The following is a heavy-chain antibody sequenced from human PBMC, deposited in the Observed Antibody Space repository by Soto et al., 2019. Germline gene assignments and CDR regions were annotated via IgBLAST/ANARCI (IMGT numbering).Heavy chain of an antibody. J-gene: IGHJ6*02. V-gene: IGHV4-59*01. Sequence: PSETLSLTCTVSGGSIISYYWSWIRQPPGKGLEWIGYIYYSGSTNYNPSLKSRVTISVDTSKNQFSLKLSSVTAADTAVYYCARGTVVAALLYHYYGMDVWGQGTTVTVSS. CDR3: ARGTVVAALLYHYYGMDV. D-gene: IGHD2-15*01. CDR1: GGSIISYY. CDR2: IYYSGST.